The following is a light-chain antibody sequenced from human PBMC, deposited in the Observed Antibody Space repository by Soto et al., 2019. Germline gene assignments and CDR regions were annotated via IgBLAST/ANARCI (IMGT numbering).Light chain of an antibody. CDR2: GAS. CDR3: QQYNHWPLT. Sequence: EIVMTQSPATLSVSPGERATLSCRASQSVTSNLAWYQQKPGQAPRLFIYGASTRATAVPARFSGSGSGTEFTLTISSLQSEDFALYYCQQYNHWPLTFGGGTKVEIK. J-gene: IGKJ4*01. CDR1: QSVTSN. V-gene: IGKV3-15*01.